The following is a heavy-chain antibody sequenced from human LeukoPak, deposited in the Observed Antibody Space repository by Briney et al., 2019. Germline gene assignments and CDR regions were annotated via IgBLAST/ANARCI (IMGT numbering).Heavy chain of an antibody. CDR2: IYYSGST. D-gene: IGHD3-22*01. CDR3: ARGEASSGYYNYYFDY. V-gene: IGHV4-30-4*08. CDR1: GGSISSGDYY. J-gene: IGHJ4*02. Sequence: SQTLSLTCTVSGGSISSGDYYWSWIRQPPGKGLEWIGYIYYSGSTYYNPSLKGRVTISVDTSKNQFSLKLSSVTAADTAVYYCARGEASSGYYNYYFDYWGQGTLVTVSS.